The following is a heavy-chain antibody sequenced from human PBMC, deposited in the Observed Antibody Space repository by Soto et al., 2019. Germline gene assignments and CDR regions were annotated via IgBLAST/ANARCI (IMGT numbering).Heavy chain of an antibody. D-gene: IGHD6-13*01. Sequence: GASVKVSCKASGYTFTSYGISWVRQAPGQGLEWMGWISAYNGNTNYAQKLQGRVTMTTDTSTSTAYMELRSLRSDDTAVYYCARDQIAAAAPDAFDIWGQGTMVTVSS. CDR3: ARDQIAAAAPDAFDI. CDR2: ISAYNGNT. J-gene: IGHJ3*02. V-gene: IGHV1-18*04. CDR1: GYTFTSYG.